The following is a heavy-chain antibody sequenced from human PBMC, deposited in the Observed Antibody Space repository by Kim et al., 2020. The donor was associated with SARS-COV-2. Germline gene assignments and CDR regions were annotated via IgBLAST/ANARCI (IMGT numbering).Heavy chain of an antibody. D-gene: IGHD3-3*01. CDR2: IKQDGSEK. CDR3: ARDGDNYDFWSGYFQKYYYYYYMDV. Sequence: GGSLRLSCAASGFTFSSYWMSWVRQAPGKGLEWVANIKQDGSEKYYVDSVKGRFTISRDNAKNSLYLQMNSLRAEDTAVYYCARDGDNYDFWSGYFQKYYYYYYMDVWGKGPTVTVSS. CDR1: GFTFSSYW. J-gene: IGHJ6*03. V-gene: IGHV3-7*01.